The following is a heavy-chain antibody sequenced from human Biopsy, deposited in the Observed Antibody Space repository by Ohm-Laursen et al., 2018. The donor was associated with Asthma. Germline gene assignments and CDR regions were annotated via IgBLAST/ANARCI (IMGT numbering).Heavy chain of an antibody. D-gene: IGHD1-26*01. CDR2: MSCEESVQ. J-gene: IGHJ4*02. Sequence: SLRLSCTASGFTFKAYGIHWVRQALGKGLEWVAVMSCEESVQYFADSVKGRFTFSRDNSKNTLYLQMNSLRAEDSAVYYCARDFGCGSYFVGTTFDYWGQGALVTVSS. V-gene: IGHV3-30*03. CDR1: GFTFKAYG. CDR3: ARDFGCGSYFVGTTFDY.